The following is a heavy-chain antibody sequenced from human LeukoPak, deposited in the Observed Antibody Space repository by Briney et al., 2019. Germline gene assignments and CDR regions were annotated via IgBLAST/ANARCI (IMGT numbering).Heavy chain of an antibody. Sequence: GGSLRLSCAASGFTFSSYGMHWVRQAPGKGLEGVAFIRYDGSNKYYADSVKGRFTISRDNSKNTLYLQMNSLRAEDTAVYYCAREDSLGYCSSTSCYPYYYYYMDVWGKGTTVTVSS. D-gene: IGHD2-2*01. J-gene: IGHJ6*03. CDR3: AREDSLGYCSSTSCYPYYYYYMDV. CDR2: IRYDGSNK. V-gene: IGHV3-30*02. CDR1: GFTFSSYG.